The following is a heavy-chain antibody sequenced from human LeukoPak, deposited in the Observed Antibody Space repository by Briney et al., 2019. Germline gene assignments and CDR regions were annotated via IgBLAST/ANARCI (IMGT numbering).Heavy chain of an antibody. CDR2: ISAYNGNT. D-gene: IGHD3-10*02. CDR3: ARDLKSHYVGTYYYYYMDV. Sequence: ASVKVSCKASGYTFTSYGISWVRQAPGQGLEWMGWISAYNGNTSYAQKLQGRVTMTTDTSTSTAYMELRSLRSDDTAVYYCARDLKSHYVGTYYYYYMDVWGKGTTVTVSS. V-gene: IGHV1-18*01. CDR1: GYTFTSYG. J-gene: IGHJ6*03.